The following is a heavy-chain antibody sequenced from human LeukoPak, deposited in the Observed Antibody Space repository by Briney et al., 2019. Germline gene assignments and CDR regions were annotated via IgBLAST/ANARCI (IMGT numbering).Heavy chain of an antibody. J-gene: IGHJ4*02. D-gene: IGHD3-22*01. CDR3: ARGLDSSGYPFDY. CDR1: GGSSSGYY. V-gene: IGHV4-34*01. Sequence: SETLSLTCAVYGGSSSGYYWSWIRQPPGKGLEWIGEINHSGSTNQNPSLKSRVTISIDTSKNQFSLKLSSVTAADTAVYYCARGLDSSGYPFDYWGQGTLVTVSS. CDR2: INHSGST.